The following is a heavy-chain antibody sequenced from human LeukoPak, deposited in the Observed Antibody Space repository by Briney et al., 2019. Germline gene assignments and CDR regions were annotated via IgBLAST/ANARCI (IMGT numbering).Heavy chain of an antibody. CDR2: ISGSDGST. Sequence: DPGGSLRLSSTASGFTFSNYAMSWVRQAPGKGLEWVSTISGSDGSTYYADSVKGRFTISRDNSKNTLYLQMNSLRVEDTAIYYCAKGRGYCTGGSCYSDYWGQGTLVTVSS. CDR1: GFTFSNYA. V-gene: IGHV3-23*01. D-gene: IGHD2-15*01. J-gene: IGHJ4*02. CDR3: AKGRGYCTGGSCYSDY.